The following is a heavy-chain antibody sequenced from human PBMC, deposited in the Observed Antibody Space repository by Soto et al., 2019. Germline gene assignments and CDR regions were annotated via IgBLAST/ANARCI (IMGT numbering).Heavy chain of an antibody. D-gene: IGHD2-2*01. Sequence: AASVKVSCKTSGYTFTSYNMHWVRQAPGQGLEWMGMINSKVGSTRYAKKFQGRATMTRDTSTSTVYMELSNLRSEDTAVYYCVRSPAAFHGMDVWGPGTTVTVSS. CDR1: GYTFTSYN. V-gene: IGHV1-46*01. CDR3: VRSPAAFHGMDV. CDR2: INSKVGST. J-gene: IGHJ6*02.